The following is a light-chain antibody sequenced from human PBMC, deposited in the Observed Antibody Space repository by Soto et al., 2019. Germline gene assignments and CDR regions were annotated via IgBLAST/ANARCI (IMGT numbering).Light chain of an antibody. J-gene: IGKJ5*01. Sequence: DIQMTQSPSSLSASVGDRVTITCQASQDISNYLNWYQQKPGKAPQXLIFDVSNLQTGVPSRFSGGGSGTDCALTISSLEPEDIATYYCQQYDSLPLTLGQGTRLEIK. V-gene: IGKV1-33*01. CDR2: DVS. CDR1: QDISNY. CDR3: QQYDSLPLT.